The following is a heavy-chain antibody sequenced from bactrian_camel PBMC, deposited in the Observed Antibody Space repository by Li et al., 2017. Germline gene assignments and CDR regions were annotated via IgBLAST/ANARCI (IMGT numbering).Heavy chain of an antibody. D-gene: IGHD6*01. CDR3: AAGPWYTDEYRY. V-gene: IGHV3S31*01. J-gene: IGHJ4*01. Sequence: VQLVESGGGLVQPGGSLRLSCASAGFTSSNYAMTWVRQAPGKGLEWVSSINSSGSRTYYADSVKGRFTISRDNAKNTLYLQLNSLKTEDTAMYYCAAGPWYTDEYRYWGQGTQVTVS. CDR2: INSSGSRT. CDR1: GFTSSNYA.